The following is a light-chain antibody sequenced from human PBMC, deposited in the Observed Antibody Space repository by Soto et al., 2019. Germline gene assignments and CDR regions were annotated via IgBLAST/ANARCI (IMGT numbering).Light chain of an antibody. CDR2: IAS. V-gene: IGKV1-9*01. CDR3: QYLNSFPLT. Sequence: IQLTQSPSSLSASVGDRVTITCRASQGISNYLAWYQQKPGKAPKLLIYIASTLQGGVPSRFSGSGSGPDVSLTISSLQPEDVATYYCQYLNSFPLTFGGGTKVEIK. CDR1: QGISNY. J-gene: IGKJ4*01.